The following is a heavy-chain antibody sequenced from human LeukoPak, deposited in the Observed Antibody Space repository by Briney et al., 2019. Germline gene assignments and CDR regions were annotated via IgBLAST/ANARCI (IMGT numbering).Heavy chain of an antibody. J-gene: IGHJ4*02. CDR1: GFTFSIYA. D-gene: IGHD1-26*01. CDR3: AGNSGSYNYFDY. Sequence: PGGSLRLSCAASGFTFSIYAMSWVRQAPGKGLEWVSAISGSGGTAYYADSVKGRFTISRHNAKNSLYLQMNSLRAEDTAVYYCAGNSGSYNYFDYWGQGTLVTVSS. CDR2: ISGSGGTA. V-gene: IGHV3-23*01.